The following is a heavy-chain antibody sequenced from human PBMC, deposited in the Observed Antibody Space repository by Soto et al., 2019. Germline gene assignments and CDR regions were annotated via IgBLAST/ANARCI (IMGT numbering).Heavy chain of an antibody. Sequence: EVQLVESGGGLVQPGGSLRLSCAASGFTLSDHFVDWVRQAPGKGLEWVGRSRNKARTYTAEYAAPVKGRFSISIDDSGNSVFLQRNSLITEDTAVYYCASSFDVGGYCSRGGRWGPAPRVTVSP. V-gene: IGHV3-72*01. CDR2: SRNKARTYTA. CDR3: ASSFDVGGYCSRGGR. J-gene: IGHJ4*02. D-gene: IGHD2-21*02. CDR1: GFTLSDHF.